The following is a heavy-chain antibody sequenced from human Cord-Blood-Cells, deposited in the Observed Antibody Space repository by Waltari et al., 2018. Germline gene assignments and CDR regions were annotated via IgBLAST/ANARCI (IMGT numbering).Heavy chain of an antibody. CDR1: GGSFSGYY. CDR2: INHSGST. J-gene: IGHJ5*02. D-gene: IGHD6-19*01. CDR3: ARGGGSSGEGNWFDP. Sequence: QVQLQQWGAGLLKPSETLSLTCAVYGGSFSGYYWSWIRQPPGKGLEWIGEINHSGSTNYNPSPKSRVTISVDTSKNQFSLKLSSVTAADTAVYYCARGGGSSGEGNWFDPWGQGTLVTVSS. V-gene: IGHV4-34*01.